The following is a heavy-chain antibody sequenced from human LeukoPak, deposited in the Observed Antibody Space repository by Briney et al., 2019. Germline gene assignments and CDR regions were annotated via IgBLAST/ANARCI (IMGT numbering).Heavy chain of an antibody. CDR2: VSGSGGDI. CDR1: GFTFNNYA. V-gene: IGHV3-23*01. Sequence: GGSLRLSCAASGFTFNNYAVSWVRRASGKGLEWVSSVSGSGGDIFYADSVKGRFSISRDNSKNRVFLQMNSLRAEDTAMYYCARWFGEPPNFDYWGQGTLVTVSS. CDR3: ARWFGEPPNFDY. J-gene: IGHJ4*02. D-gene: IGHD3-10*01.